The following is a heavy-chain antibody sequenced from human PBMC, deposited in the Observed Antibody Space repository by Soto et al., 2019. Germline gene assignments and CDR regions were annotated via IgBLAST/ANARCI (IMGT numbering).Heavy chain of an antibody. Sequence: PSETLSLTCAVYGGSFSGYYWSWIRQPPGKGLEWIGEINHSGSTNYNPSLKSRVTISVDTSKNQFSLKLSSVTAADTAVYYCARGGYCTNGVCSPYYYYYYGMDVWGQGTTVTVSS. J-gene: IGHJ6*02. D-gene: IGHD2-8*01. CDR1: GGSFSGYY. CDR2: INHSGST. V-gene: IGHV4-34*01. CDR3: ARGGYCTNGVCSPYYYYYYGMDV.